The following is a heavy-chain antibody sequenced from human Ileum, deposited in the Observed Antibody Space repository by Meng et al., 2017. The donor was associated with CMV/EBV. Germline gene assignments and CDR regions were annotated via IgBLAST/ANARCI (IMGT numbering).Heavy chain of an antibody. CDR3: ARDMWSGNSDYFDY. D-gene: IGHD3-3*01. J-gene: IGHJ4*02. CDR1: GYTFTGYY. Sequence: QVQLGQSGAEVKKPGASVKVSCKASGYTFTGYYIHWVRQAPGQGPEWMGWINPNSGDTKYAQNFQGRVTMTRDTSISTVYMELSRLQSDDTAVYYCARDMWSGNSDYFDYWGQGTLVTVSS. V-gene: IGHV1-2*02. CDR2: INPNSGDT.